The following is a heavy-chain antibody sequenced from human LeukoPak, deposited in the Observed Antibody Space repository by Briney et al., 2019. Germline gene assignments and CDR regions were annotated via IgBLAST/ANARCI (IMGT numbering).Heavy chain of an antibody. J-gene: IGHJ6*03. Sequence: ASVKVSCKASGGTFSSYAISWVRQAPGQGLKWMGGIIPIFSTANYAHKFQGRVKITTDESTSTAYMELSSLRSEDTAVYYCATPSGTEYYYYYYMDVWGKGTTVTVSS. D-gene: IGHD1-26*01. CDR2: IIPIFSTA. V-gene: IGHV1-69*05. CDR1: GGTFSSYA. CDR3: ATPSGTEYYYYYYMDV.